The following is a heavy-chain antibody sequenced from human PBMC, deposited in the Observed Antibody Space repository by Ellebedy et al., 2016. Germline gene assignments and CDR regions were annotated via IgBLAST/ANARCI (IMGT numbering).Heavy chain of an antibody. Sequence: GESLKISXAASGFTFSNYAMSWVRQAPGQGLEWVSRISGSGGSTSNADSVKGRFTISRDNSKNTLYLQMNSLRAEDTAVYYCARTITGTTSDYFDYWGQGTLVTVSS. CDR2: ISGSGGST. CDR3: ARTITGTTSDYFDY. V-gene: IGHV3-23*01. CDR1: GFTFSNYA. D-gene: IGHD1-7*01. J-gene: IGHJ4*02.